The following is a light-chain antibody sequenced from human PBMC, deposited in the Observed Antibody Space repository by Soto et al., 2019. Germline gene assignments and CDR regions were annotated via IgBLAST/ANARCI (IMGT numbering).Light chain of an antibody. V-gene: IGKV1-5*03. CDR2: KAS. CDR3: QQYNSYWT. Sequence: DIQMTQSPSSLYTSVGDRVTLTCRASQSISSWLAWYQQKPGKAPKLLIYKASSLESGVPSRFSGSGSGTEFTLTISSLQPDDFATYYCQQYNSYWTFGQGTKV. J-gene: IGKJ1*01. CDR1: QSISSW.